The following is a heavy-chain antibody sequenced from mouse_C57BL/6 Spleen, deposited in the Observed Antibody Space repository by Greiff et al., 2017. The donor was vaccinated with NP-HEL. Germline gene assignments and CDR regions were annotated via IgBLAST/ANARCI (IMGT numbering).Heavy chain of an antibody. CDR2: IDPSDSYT. D-gene: IGHD1-1*01. J-gene: IGHJ1*03. CDR3: ARSSPWYFDD. Sequence: QVQLQQPGAELVMPGASVKLSCKASGYTFTSYWMHWVKQRPGQGLEWIGEIDPSDSYTNYNQKFKGKSTLTVDKSSTTAYMQLSSLTSEDSAVYYCARSSPWYFDDWGTGTTVTVSS. V-gene: IGHV1-69*01. CDR1: GYTFTSYW.